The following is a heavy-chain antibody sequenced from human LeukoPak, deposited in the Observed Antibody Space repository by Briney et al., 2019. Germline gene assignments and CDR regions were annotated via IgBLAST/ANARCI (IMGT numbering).Heavy chain of an antibody. CDR3: ARDGGSGWLSGYWFDP. J-gene: IGHJ5*02. D-gene: IGHD6-25*01. CDR1: GGSTSSYY. V-gene: IGHV4-59*01. CDR2: IYYSGST. Sequence: SETLSLTCTVSGGSTSSYYWSWIRQPPGKGLEWIGYIYYSGSTNYNPSLKSRVTISVDTSKNQFSLKLSSVTAADTAVYYCARDGGSGWLSGYWFDPWGQGTLVTVSS.